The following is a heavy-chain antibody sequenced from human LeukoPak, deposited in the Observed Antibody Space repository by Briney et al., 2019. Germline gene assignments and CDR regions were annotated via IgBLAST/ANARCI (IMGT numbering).Heavy chain of an antibody. CDR2: TSGSGGST. CDR3: AKGEYDSSGYPGGYFDY. CDR1: GFTLSSYD. V-gene: IGHV3-23*01. J-gene: IGHJ4*02. Sequence: GGSLRLSCAASGFTLSSYDMSWVRQAPGEGLEWGSATSGSGGSTYYADPVKGRFTISRDNTKNTLYLQMNSLRAEDTGVYYCAKGEYDSSGYPGGYFDYWGQGTLVTVSS. D-gene: IGHD3-22*01.